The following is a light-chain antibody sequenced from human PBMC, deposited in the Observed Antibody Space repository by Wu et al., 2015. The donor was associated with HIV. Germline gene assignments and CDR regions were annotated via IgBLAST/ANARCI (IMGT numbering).Light chain of an antibody. J-gene: IGKJ4*01. Sequence: DIQMTQSPSSLSASVGDRVTITCRASQSISSYLNWYQQKPGKAPKLLIYAASSLQSGVPSRFSGSGSGTDFTLTISSLQPEDFATYYCQQSGTFGGGTKGGDQT. CDR3: QQSGT. CDR2: AAS. V-gene: IGKV1-39*01. CDR1: QSISSY.